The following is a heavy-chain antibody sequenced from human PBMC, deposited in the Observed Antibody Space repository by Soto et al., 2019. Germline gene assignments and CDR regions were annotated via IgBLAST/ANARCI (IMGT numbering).Heavy chain of an antibody. J-gene: IGHJ4*02. Sequence: EVHLLGSGGDLVKPGGSLRLSCEVSGFTLNNFAMSWVRQSPGKGLEWVSTISSDGDLRHYAESVKGRFTISRDNSKSSLFLQMNSLRAEDTALYFCAKVRQRFLDILTGATNFDSWGQGTLVTVSS. CDR1: GFTLNNFA. CDR3: AKVRQRFLDILTGATNFDS. CDR2: ISSDGDLR. V-gene: IGHV3-23*01. D-gene: IGHD3-9*01.